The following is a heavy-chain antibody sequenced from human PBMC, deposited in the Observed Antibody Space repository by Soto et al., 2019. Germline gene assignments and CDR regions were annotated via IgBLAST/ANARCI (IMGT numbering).Heavy chain of an antibody. CDR2: ISSDGSRE. D-gene: IGHD6-19*01. CDR1: GFTLSSYG. CDR3: AKGHVAEIHSAFFL. Sequence: QVQLVESGGGVVQPGRSLRVSCEVSGFTLSSYGMHWVRQAPGKGLEWVGGISSDGSRESYGDSVKGRFTISRDNARNTVYLQMNSLRGDDTAVYYCAKGHVAEIHSAFFLWGQGTVVTVSS. V-gene: IGHV3-30*18. J-gene: IGHJ3*01.